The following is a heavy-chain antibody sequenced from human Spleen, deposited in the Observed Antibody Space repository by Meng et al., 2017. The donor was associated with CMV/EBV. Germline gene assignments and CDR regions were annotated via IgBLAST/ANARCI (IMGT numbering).Heavy chain of an antibody. CDR3: ARDRYFQGYCSSTTCYSPEYYFDY. Sequence: GGSLRLSCAASGCTFSSYALSWVRQAPGKGLEWVSAIYVDGGTYYADSVKGRFTISRESSKNTLYLQMNSLRTEDTAVYYCARDRYFQGYCSSTTCYSPEYYFDYWGQGTLVTVSS. J-gene: IGHJ4*02. CDR2: IYVDGGT. D-gene: IGHD2-2*01. CDR1: GCTFSSYA. V-gene: IGHV3-66*02.